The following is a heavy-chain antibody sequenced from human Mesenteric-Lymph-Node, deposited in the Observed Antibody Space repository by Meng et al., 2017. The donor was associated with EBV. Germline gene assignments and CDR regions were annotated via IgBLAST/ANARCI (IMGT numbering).Heavy chain of an antibody. CDR1: GGSVSSGSYY. CDR2: IYYSGSA. CDR3: GRGRTYWYFDL. V-gene: IGHV4-61*01. J-gene: IGHJ2*01. Sequence: QGQLQGSGPGLVEPSETLSLACTVSGGSVSSGSYYWSWIRQPPGKGLEWIGYIYYSGSANYNPSLKSRVTISVDTSKNQFSLKLSSVTAADTAVYYCGRGRTYWYFDLWGRGTLVTVSS.